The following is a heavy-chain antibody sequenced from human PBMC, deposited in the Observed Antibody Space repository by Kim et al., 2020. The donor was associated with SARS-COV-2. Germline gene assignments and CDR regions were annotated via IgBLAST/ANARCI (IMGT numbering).Heavy chain of an antibody. CDR3: ASLSTGYVWDKFDY. CDR1: GFTFSSDW. D-gene: IGHD3-16*01. V-gene: IGHV3-74*01. J-gene: IGHJ4*02. CDR2: VNSDGSST. Sequence: GGSLRLSCVASGFTFSSDWMHWVRQAPGKGLVWVSRVNSDGSSTSYADAVKGRVTISRDNARNTMYLQMNSLRAEDTAVYYCASLSTGYVWDKFDYWGQGPLVSVSS.